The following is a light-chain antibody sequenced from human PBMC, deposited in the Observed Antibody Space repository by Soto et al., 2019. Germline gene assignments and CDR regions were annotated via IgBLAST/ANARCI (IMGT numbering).Light chain of an antibody. Sequence: DVVMTQSPLSLPVTLGQPASISCRSSQSLVSSDGNIYLSWFQQRPGQSPRRLIYRVSHRDSGVPDRFSGSGSGTDFTLTISCLQSEDFATYYCKQCYSYPRTFGQGDKVDIK. V-gene: IGKV2-30*01. CDR2: RVS. CDR1: QSLVSSDGNIY. CDR3: KQCYSYPRT. J-gene: IGKJ1*01.